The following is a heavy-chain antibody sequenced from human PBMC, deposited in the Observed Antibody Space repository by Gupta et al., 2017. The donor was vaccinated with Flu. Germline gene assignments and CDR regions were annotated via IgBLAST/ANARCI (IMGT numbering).Heavy chain of an antibody. Sequence: QVQVVESGGGVVQPGRSLRLSCAASGSTLKSFGMYWVRQVPGKGLEWVALITYDGSNNYYADSVKGRFTISRDNSKNTLFLQMNSLRVEDTAVYYCAKGVMIFGGDIIHVHGMDVWGQGTTVTVSS. V-gene: IGHV3-30*18. CDR1: GSTLKSFG. CDR2: ITYDGSNN. CDR3: AKGVMIFGGDIIHVHGMDV. D-gene: IGHD3-3*01. J-gene: IGHJ6*02.